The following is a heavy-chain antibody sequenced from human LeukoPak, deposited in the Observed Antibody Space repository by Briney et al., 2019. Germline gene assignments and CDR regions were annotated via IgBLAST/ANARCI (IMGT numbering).Heavy chain of an antibody. CDR3: AKDVYCSGGSCPGFDY. V-gene: IGHV3-30*18. D-gene: IGHD2-15*01. J-gene: IGHJ4*02. Sequence: GGSLRLSCAASGFTFSSYGMHWVRQAPGKGLEWVAGISYDGSNKYYADSVKGRFTISRDNSKNTLYLQMNSLRAEDTAVYYCAKDVYCSGGSCPGFDYWGQGTLVTVSS. CDR1: GFTFSSYG. CDR2: ISYDGSNK.